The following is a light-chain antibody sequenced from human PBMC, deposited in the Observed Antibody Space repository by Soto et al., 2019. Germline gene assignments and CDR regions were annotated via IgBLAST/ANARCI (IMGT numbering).Light chain of an antibody. V-gene: IGKV3-20*01. CDR3: QQYGSSPYT. Sequence: VLTQSPATLSLFPGERATLSCRASQTLRSTYLTWYQQKPGQAPRLLIYGVSSRATGIPDRFSGSGSGXDXXXTXXXLXPEDFAVYYCQQYGSSPYTFGQGTKLEI. J-gene: IGKJ2*01. CDR2: GVS. CDR1: QTLRSTY.